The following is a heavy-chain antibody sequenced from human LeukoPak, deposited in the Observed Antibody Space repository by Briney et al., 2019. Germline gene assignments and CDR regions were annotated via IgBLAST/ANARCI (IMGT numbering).Heavy chain of an antibody. Sequence: PGGSLRLSCAASGFTFRSYSMNWVRQAPGKELEWVSSISRSSSYIYYSDSVKGRFTISRDNAKNSLSLQMNSLRVEDTAVYYCARDKEVVVAAVHYYGMDVWGQGTTVTVS. CDR1: GFTFRSYS. J-gene: IGHJ6*02. V-gene: IGHV3-21*01. CDR3: ARDKEVVVAAVHYYGMDV. CDR2: ISRSSSYI. D-gene: IGHD2-15*01.